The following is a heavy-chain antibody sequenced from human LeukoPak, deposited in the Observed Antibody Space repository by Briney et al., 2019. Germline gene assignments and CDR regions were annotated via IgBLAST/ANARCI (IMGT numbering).Heavy chain of an antibody. CDR3: ARDRGGSYSAIDY. CDR2: ILDSGYST. V-gene: IGHV3-23*01. Sequence: PGGSLGLSCAASGFTFSSYAMSWVRQAPGKGLEWVSGILDSGYSTYYANSVKGRFTISRDNSNNTLYLQMNRLRAEDTAVYYCARDRGGSYSAIDYWGQGTLVTVSS. J-gene: IGHJ4*02. D-gene: IGHD2-15*01. CDR1: GFTFSSYA.